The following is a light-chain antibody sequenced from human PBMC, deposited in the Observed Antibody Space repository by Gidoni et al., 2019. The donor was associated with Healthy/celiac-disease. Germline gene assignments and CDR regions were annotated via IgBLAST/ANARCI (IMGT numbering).Light chain of an antibody. Sequence: DIVMTQSTDSLAVSLGERATINCKSSQSVLYSSNNKNYLAWYQQKAGQPPKLIIYWASTRESGVPDRFSGSGSGTDFTLTISSLQAEDVAVYYCQQYYSTLFTFGPGTKVDIK. CDR3: QQYYSTLFT. CDR1: QSVLYSSNNKNY. CDR2: WAS. J-gene: IGKJ3*01. V-gene: IGKV4-1*01.